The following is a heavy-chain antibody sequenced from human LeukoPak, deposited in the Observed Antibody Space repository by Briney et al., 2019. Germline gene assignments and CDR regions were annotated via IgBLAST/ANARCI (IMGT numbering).Heavy chain of an antibody. V-gene: IGHV3-30*04. CDR2: ISYDGSNK. J-gene: IGHJ6*04. Sequence: GGSLRLSCAASGFTFSSYAMHWVRQAPGKGLEWVAVISYDGSNKYYADSVKGRFTISRDNSKNTLYLQMNSLRAEDTAVYYRARDIVVVPAAILYYYGMDVWGKGTTVTVSS. CDR3: ARDIVVVPAAILYYYGMDV. D-gene: IGHD2-2*01. CDR1: GFTFSSYA.